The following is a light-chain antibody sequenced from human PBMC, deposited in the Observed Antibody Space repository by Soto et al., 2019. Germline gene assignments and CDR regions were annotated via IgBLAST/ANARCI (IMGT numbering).Light chain of an antibody. V-gene: IGLV2-8*01. J-gene: IGLJ1*01. CDR3: SSYAGRTLYV. CDR2: EVS. CDR1: SSDVGGSKY. Sequence: QSVLTQPASVSGSPGQSITISCTGTSSDVGGSKYVSWYQQLPGKAPKLMIHEVSKRPSGVTDRFSGFKSGNTASLTVSGLQPEDEADYYCSSYAGRTLYVFGTGTKLTVL.